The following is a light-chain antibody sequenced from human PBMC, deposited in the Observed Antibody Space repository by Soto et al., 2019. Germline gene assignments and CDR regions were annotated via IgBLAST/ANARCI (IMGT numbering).Light chain of an antibody. V-gene: IGLV7-46*01. CDR1: TGGVTSGHY. J-gene: IGLJ3*02. CDR3: LLSYSGARV. CDR2: DTT. Sequence: QAVVTQEPSLTVSPGGTVTLTCNSSTGGVTSGHYPYWFQQKPGQAPRTLIYDTTSKHSWTPARFSGFLLGGEAALTLSGALPEDEAEYYCLLSYSGARVFGGGTKQTVL.